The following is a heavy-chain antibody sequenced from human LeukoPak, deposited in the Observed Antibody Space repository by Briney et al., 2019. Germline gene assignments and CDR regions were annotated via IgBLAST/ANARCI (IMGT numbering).Heavy chain of an antibody. CDR3: ARDQRVGAITFDF. V-gene: IGHV3-33*01. Sequence: GGSLRLSCAASGFTFSGYGMHWLRQAPGKGLEWVAVILYEGSNEYYTDSVKGRFTISRDNSKNTLYLQMNSLRDEDTAVYYCARDQRVGAITFDFWGQGTLVTVSS. CDR2: ILYEGSNE. J-gene: IGHJ4*02. CDR1: GFTFSGYG. D-gene: IGHD1-26*01.